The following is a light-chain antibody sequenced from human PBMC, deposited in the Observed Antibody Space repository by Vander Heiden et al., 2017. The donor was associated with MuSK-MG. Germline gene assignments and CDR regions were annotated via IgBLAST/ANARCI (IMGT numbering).Light chain of an antibody. V-gene: IGLV3-21*04. Sequence: SYVLTQPPSVSVAPGKTASITCGVNNIGTETVQWYQQKPGQAPGLVMYYDGERPSGIPERFSGSRSGNTATLTIIRVEAGDEADYYCQVWHSTKGWVFGGGTTLTVL. CDR2: YDG. CDR3: QVWHSTKGWV. J-gene: IGLJ3*02. CDR1: NIGTET.